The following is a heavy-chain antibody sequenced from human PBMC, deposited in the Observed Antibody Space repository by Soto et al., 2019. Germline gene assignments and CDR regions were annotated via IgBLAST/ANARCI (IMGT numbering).Heavy chain of an antibody. V-gene: IGHV1-3*01. Sequence: SVKVSCKASGYTFTSYAMHWVRQAPGQRLEWMGWINAGNGNAKYSQKFQGRVTITRDTSASTAYMELSSLRSEDTAVYYCARDRGIIAARSLNLYFDLWGRGTLVTVSS. CDR1: GYTFTSYA. CDR3: ARDRGIIAARSLNLYFDL. CDR2: INAGNGNA. D-gene: IGHD6-6*01. J-gene: IGHJ2*01.